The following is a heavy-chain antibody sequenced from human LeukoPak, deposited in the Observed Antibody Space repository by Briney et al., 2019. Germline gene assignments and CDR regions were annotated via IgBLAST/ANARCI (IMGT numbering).Heavy chain of an antibody. CDR2: IFTSGIT. V-gene: IGHV4-4*07. D-gene: IGHD3-16*01. CDR1: GGSISLYY. CDR3: ARHHEYIWGSSVDYYAMDV. Sequence: SETLSLTCTVSGGSISLYYWNWIRQPAGKGLEWIGRIFTSGITNYNPSLKSRVTISFDTSKNLFSLNLSSVTAADTAVYYCARHHEYIWGSSVDYYAMDVWGQGTTVTVSS. J-gene: IGHJ6*02.